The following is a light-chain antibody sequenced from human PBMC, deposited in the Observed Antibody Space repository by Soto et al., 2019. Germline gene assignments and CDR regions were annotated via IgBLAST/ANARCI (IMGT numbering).Light chain of an antibody. J-gene: IGKJ1*01. CDR3: QQYNNWWT. CDR1: QSVRSG. CDR2: GAS. V-gene: IGKV3-15*01. Sequence: EIVMTQSPATLSVSPGERATLSCRASQSVRSGLAWYQQKPGQAPRLLVYGASTRATGIPARFSGSGSGTEFTLTISSLQSEDFAVYYCQQYNNWWTFGQGTKVDI.